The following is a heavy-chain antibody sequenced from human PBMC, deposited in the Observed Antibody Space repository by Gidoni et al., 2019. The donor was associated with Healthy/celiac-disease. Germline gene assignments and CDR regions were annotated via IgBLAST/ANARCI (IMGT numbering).Heavy chain of an antibody. CDR2: IKSKTDGGTT. CDR3: TTGVSFTRVWEWLYYFDY. D-gene: IGHD3-3*01. J-gene: IGHJ4*02. CDR1: SNAW. Sequence: SNAWMNWVRQAPGKGLEWVGRIKSKTDGGTTDYAAPVKGRFTISRDDSKNTLYLQMNSLKTEDTAVYYWTTGVSFTRVWEWLYYFDYGGQGTLVTVSS. V-gene: IGHV3-15*07.